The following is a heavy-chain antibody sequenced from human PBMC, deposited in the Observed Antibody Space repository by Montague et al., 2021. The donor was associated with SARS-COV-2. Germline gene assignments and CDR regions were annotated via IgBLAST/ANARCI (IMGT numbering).Heavy chain of an antibody. D-gene: IGHD6-25*01. CDR2: IKAGNT. CDR1: GFSVSDSY. V-gene: IGHV3-53*01. Sequence: SLRLSCAASGFSVSDSYMSWVRQAPGKGPEWVSIIKAGNTNYTDSVKGRFTMSRDNSKNTLSLQMNSLRDEDTAVYYCARGLQQRSNFDYWGQGTLVTVSS. CDR3: ARGLQQRSNFDY. J-gene: IGHJ4*02.